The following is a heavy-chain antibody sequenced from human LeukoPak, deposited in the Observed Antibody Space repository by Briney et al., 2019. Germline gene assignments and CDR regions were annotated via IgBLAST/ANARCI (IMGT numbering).Heavy chain of an antibody. V-gene: IGHV1-18*01. Sequence: ASVKVSCKASGYTFTSYGISWVRQAPGQGLEWMGWISAYNGNTNYAQKLQGRVTMTTDTSTSTAYMELRSLRSDDTAVYYCARTYSYGYGCYYYGMDVWGQGTTVTVS. J-gene: IGHJ6*02. D-gene: IGHD5-18*01. CDR2: ISAYNGNT. CDR1: GYTFTSYG. CDR3: ARTYSYGYGCYYYGMDV.